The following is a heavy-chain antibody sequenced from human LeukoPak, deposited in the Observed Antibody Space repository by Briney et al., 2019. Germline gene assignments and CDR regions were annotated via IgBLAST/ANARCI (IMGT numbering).Heavy chain of an antibody. J-gene: IGHJ6*04. Sequence: PGGSLRLSCAASGFTFSSSWMSSVRQDAGKGLEWVANIKQDGSETNYVESVKGRFTISRDNAKHSLYLQMDSLRAEDTAVYYCARELELYYGMDVWGKGTTVTVSS. CDR2: IKQDGSET. D-gene: IGHD1-7*01. V-gene: IGHV3-7*03. CDR3: ARELELYYGMDV. CDR1: GFTFSSSW.